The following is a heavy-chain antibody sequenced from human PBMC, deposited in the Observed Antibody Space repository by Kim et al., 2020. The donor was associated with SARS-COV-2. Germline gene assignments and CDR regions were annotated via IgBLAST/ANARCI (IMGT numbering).Heavy chain of an antibody. V-gene: IGHV1-46*01. Sequence: GSTSYAPKFQGRVTMTRDTSTGTVYMELSSLRSEDTAVYYCARDGLTGGYWGQGTLVTVSS. D-gene: IGHD7-27*01. CDR3: ARDGLTGGY. CDR2: GST. J-gene: IGHJ4*02.